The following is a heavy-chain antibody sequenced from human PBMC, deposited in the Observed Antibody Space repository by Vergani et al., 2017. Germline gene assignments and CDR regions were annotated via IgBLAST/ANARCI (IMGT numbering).Heavy chain of an antibody. Sequence: QVQLQQWGAGLLKPSETLSLTCAVYGGSFSGYYWSWIRQPAGKGLEWIGRIYTSGSTNYNPSLKSRVTISVDTSKNQFSLKLSSVTAADTAVYYCARGTRLEWLSVWGQGTLVTVSS. J-gene: IGHJ4*02. CDR3: ARGTRLEWLSV. CDR1: GGSFSGYY. V-gene: IGHV4-59*10. D-gene: IGHD3-3*01. CDR2: IYTSGST.